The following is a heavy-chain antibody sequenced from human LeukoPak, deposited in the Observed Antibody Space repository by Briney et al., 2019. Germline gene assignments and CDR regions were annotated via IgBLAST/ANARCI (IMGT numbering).Heavy chain of an antibody. Sequence: PGGSLRLSCAASGFTLSTYWMSWVRQAPGKGLEGVGYIRSKAYGGTREYAASVKGRFTISRDDSKSIAYLQMNSLKTEDTAVYYCTREIMVGGVIERCMDVWGQGTTVTVSS. J-gene: IGHJ6*02. V-gene: IGHV3-49*04. D-gene: IGHD3-10*01. CDR2: IRSKAYGGTR. CDR3: TREIMVGGVIERCMDV. CDR1: GFTLSTYW.